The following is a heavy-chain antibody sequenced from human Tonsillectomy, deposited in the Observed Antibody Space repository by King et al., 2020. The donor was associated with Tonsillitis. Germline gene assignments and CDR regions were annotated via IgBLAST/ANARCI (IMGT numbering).Heavy chain of an antibody. V-gene: IGHV3-49*03. Sequence: VQLVESGGGLVQPGRSLRLSCATSGFTLGDYAMSWLRQAPGKGLEWVGFIRSKPYGGKTDYAASVKGRFSIPRDDSKSVAYLQMNSLKTEDTAVYFCARGNLNYYDSSAYLYWGPGALVTVSS. CDR2: IRSKPYGGKT. J-gene: IGHJ4*02. CDR1: GFTLGDYA. D-gene: IGHD3-22*01. CDR3: ARGNLNYYDSSAYLY.